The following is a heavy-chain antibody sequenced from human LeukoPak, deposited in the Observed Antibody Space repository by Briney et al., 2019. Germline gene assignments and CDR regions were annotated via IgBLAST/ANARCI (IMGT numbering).Heavy chain of an antibody. D-gene: IGHD5-18*01. J-gene: IGHJ4*02. Sequence: GGSLRLSCAASGFTFSSYGMHWVRQAPGKGLEWVAFIRYDGSNKYYADSVKGRFTISRDNSKNTLYLQMNSLRAEDTAVYYFGKGDQLLGYSADTAIDPTLDYWGQGTLVTVSS. CDR1: GFTFSSYG. V-gene: IGHV3-30*02. CDR2: IRYDGSNK. CDR3: GKGDQLLGYSADTAIDPTLDY.